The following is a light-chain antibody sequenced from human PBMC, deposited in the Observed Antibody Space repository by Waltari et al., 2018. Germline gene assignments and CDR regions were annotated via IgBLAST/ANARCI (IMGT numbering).Light chain of an antibody. J-gene: IGLJ1*01. V-gene: IGLV2-11*01. CDR1: RSDVGAYTY. CDR2: DVI. CDR3: WSYAGRNTYV. Sequence: QPALTQPRSVSGSPEQSVPISCTGPRSDVGAYTYSFWYPQHPGASPKPIIYDVIKPPSGVPDRFSGSKSGNRASLTISGLQAEDDADYYCWSYAGRNTYVFGAGTKVTVL.